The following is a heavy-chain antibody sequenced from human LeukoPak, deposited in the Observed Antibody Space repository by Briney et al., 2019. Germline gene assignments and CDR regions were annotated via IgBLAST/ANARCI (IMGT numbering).Heavy chain of an antibody. CDR2: LSGSGGRT. D-gene: IGHD6-13*01. V-gene: IGHV3-23*01. Sequence: GGSLRLSCAASGFTFSSYAMSWVRQAPGKGLEWVSALSGSGGRTYYADSVKGRFTISRDNSKNTLFLQMNSLTVEDTAVYYCASPGGSSSWSDYWGQGTLVTVSS. CDR1: GFTFSSYA. J-gene: IGHJ4*02. CDR3: ASPGGSSSWSDY.